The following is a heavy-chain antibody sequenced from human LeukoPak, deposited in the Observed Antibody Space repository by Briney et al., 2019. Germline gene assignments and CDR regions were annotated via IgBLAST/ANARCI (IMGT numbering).Heavy chain of an antibody. CDR1: GFTFSNYW. D-gene: IGHD1-14*01. J-gene: IGHJ4*02. V-gene: IGHV3-74*01. CDR3: ARQPDY. Sequence: GGSLRLSCAASGFTFSNYWMHWVRQAPGKGLVWVSHINSDGSRTNYAASVKGRFTISRDNAKNTLYLQTNSLRAEDTAVYYCARQPDYWGQGTLVTVSS. CDR2: INSDGSRT.